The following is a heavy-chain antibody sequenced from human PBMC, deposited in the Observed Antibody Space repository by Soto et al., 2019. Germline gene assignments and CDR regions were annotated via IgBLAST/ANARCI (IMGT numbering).Heavy chain of an antibody. J-gene: IGHJ3*02. CDR3: AKAPYYGSNSRGSFDM. Sequence: QVQLQESGPGLVKPSQTLSLTCTVSGDSISSGKYYWSWVRQSPGKGLQWIGYVSYSGTTYYNPSLESRMTMSLDTSKNQISLKVNSVTAADTAVYYCAKAPYYGSNSRGSFDMWGQGTMVIVSS. V-gene: IGHV4-30-4*01. CDR1: GDSISSGKYY. D-gene: IGHD3-10*01. CDR2: VSYSGTT.